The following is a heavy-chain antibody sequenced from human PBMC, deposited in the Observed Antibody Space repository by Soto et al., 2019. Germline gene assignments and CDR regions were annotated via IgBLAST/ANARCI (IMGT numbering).Heavy chain of an antibody. CDR1: GFTFSSYA. Sequence: VQLLESGGDMVQPGGSLRLSCAASGFTFSSYAMHWVRQAPGKGLEWVAVISYDGSNKYYADSVKGRFTISRDNSKNTLYLQMNSLRAEDTAVYYCASPLRLDAFDIWGQGTMVTVSS. CDR2: ISYDGSNK. J-gene: IGHJ3*02. CDR3: ASPLRLDAFDI. V-gene: IGHV3-30-3*01.